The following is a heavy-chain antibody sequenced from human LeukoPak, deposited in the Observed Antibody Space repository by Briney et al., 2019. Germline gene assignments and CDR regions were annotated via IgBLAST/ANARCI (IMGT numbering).Heavy chain of an antibody. CDR2: ISSSGST. D-gene: IGHD1/OR15-1a*01. CDR1: GGSISTGDYY. CDR3: ARDHRTNNSPTGFDP. J-gene: IGHJ5*02. V-gene: IGHV4-30-4*01. Sequence: SETLSLTCTVSGGSISTGDYYWSLIRQSPGKGLDWIGYISSSGSTLYALSLKSRIAISALTSKNKFSLTVSSVTAADTAVYYCARDHRTNNSPTGFDPWGQGTPVTVSS.